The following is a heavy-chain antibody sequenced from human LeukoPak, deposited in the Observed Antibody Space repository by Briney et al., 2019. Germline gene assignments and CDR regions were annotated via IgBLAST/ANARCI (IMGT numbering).Heavy chain of an antibody. D-gene: IGHD3-22*01. V-gene: IGHV3-21*01. CDR2: ISSSSSYI. J-gene: IGHJ4*02. CDR1: GFTFSSYS. CDR3: ARDSSGKPGTFDY. Sequence: GGSLRLSCAASGFTFSSYSMNWVRQAPGKELEWVSSISSSSSYIYYADSVKGRFTISRDNAKNSLYLQMNSLRAEDTAVYYCARDSSGKPGTFDYWGQGTLVTVSS.